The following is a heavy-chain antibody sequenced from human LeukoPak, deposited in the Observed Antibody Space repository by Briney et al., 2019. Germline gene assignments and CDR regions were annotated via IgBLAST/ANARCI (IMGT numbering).Heavy chain of an antibody. CDR3: ARDQSGDYVGYYYMDV. V-gene: IGHV3-30*04. D-gene: IGHD4-17*01. J-gene: IGHJ6*03. Sequence: GGSLRLSCAASGFTFRSYAMHWVRQAPGKGLEWVAVISYGGSNKYYADSVKGRFTISRDNSKNTLYLQMNSLRAEDTAVYYCARDQSGDYVGYYYMDVWGKGTTVTVSS. CDR1: GFTFRSYA. CDR2: ISYGGSNK.